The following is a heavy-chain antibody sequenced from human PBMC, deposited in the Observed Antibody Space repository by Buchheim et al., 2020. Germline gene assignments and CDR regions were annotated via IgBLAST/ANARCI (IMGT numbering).Heavy chain of an antibody. D-gene: IGHD5-18*01. CDR2: ISYDGSNK. J-gene: IGHJ6*02. CDR1: GFTFSSYG. V-gene: IGHV3-30*18. Sequence: QVQLVESGGGVVQPGRSLRLSCAASGFTFSSYGMHWVRQAPGKGLEWVAVISYDGSNKYYADSVKGRFTISRDNSKNTLYLQMNSLRAEDTTVYYCAKDNPEYSYDSGYYYYYGMDVWGQGTT. CDR3: AKDNPEYSYDSGYYYYYGMDV.